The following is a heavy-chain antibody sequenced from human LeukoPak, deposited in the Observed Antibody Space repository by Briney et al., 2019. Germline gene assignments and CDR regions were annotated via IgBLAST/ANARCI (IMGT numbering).Heavy chain of an antibody. V-gene: IGHV6-1*01. CDR1: GDSLSSNSAA. CDR2: TYYRSKWYN. D-gene: IGHD4-17*01. CDR3: ARTPQVAYGDYYFHFDY. Sequence: SQTLSLTCAISGDSLSSNSAAWNWLRQSPSRGLEWLGRTYYRSKWYNDYAVSVKSRITINPDTSKNQFSLQLNSVTPEDTAVYYCARTPQVAYGDYYFHFDYGGQGTLVTVSS. J-gene: IGHJ4*02.